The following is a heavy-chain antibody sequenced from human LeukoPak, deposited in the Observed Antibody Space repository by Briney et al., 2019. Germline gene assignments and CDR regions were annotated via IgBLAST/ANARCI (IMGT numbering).Heavy chain of an antibody. J-gene: IGHJ2*01. Sequence: SETLSLTCAVYGGSFSGYYWSWIRQPPGKGLEWIGEINHSGSTNYNPSLKSRVTISVDTSKNQFSLKLSSVTAADTAVYYCARTRPYGLRYFDLWGRGTLVTVS. V-gene: IGHV4-34*01. CDR1: GGSFSGYY. CDR2: INHSGST. CDR3: ARTRPYGLRYFDL. D-gene: IGHD4-17*01.